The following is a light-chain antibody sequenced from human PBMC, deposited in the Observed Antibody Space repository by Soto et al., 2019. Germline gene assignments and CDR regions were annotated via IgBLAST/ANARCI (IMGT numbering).Light chain of an antibody. V-gene: IGKV4-1*01. J-gene: IGKJ1*01. CDR2: WAS. CDR1: QSVLYTSTNKNY. Sequence: DIVMTQSPDSLAVSLGERATINCKSSQSVLYTSTNKNYLAWYQQKAGQPPKLLISWASTRESGVHDRFSGSGSGTEFTLTIRSLQPDDFATYYCKQYYTYWHMFGQGNTVDI. CDR3: KQYYTYWHM.